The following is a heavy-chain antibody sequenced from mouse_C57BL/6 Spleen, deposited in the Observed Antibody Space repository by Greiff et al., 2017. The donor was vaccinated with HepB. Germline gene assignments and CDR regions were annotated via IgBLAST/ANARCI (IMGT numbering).Heavy chain of an antibody. V-gene: IGHV1-64*01. CDR3: AREGAGTDYFDY. Sequence: VQLQQPGAELVKPGASVKLSCKASGYTFTSYWMHWVKQRPGQGLEWIGMIHPNSGSTNYNEKFKGKATLTVDKSSSTAYMQLSGLTSEDSAVYYCAREGAGTDYFDYWGQGTTLTVSS. J-gene: IGHJ2*01. CDR1: GYTFTSYW. D-gene: IGHD4-1*01. CDR2: IHPNSGST.